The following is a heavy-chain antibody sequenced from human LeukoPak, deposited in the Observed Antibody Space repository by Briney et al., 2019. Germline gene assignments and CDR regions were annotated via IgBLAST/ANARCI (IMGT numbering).Heavy chain of an antibody. CDR3: AREVGSGWYGGWFDP. D-gene: IGHD6-19*01. V-gene: IGHV1-18*04. J-gene: IGHJ5*02. CDR2: ISAYNGNT. Sequence: ASVKVSCKASGYTFTGYYMHWVRQAPGQGLEWMGWISAYNGNTNYAQKLQGRVTMTTDTSTSTAYMELRSLRSDDTAVYYCAREVGSGWYGGWFDPWGQGTLVTVSS. CDR1: GYTFTGYY.